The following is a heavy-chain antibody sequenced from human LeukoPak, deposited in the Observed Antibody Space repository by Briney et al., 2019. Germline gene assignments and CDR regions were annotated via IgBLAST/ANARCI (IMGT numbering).Heavy chain of an antibody. CDR2: IYYSGGT. CDR3: ARDKATYATMVRGPYGMDV. D-gene: IGHD3-10*01. CDR1: GGSISSYY. V-gene: IGHV4-59*01. Sequence: SETLSLTCTVSGGSISSYYWSWIRQPPGKGLEWIGYIYYSGGTNYNPSLKSRVPISVDTSKNQFSLKLSSVTAADTAVYYCARDKATYATMVRGPYGMDVWGQGTTVTVSS. J-gene: IGHJ6*02.